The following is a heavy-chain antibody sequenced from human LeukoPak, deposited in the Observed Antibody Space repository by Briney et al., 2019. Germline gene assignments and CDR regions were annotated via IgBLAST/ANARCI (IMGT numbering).Heavy chain of an antibody. D-gene: IGHD5-18*01. CDR2: IYYSGST. V-gene: IGHV4-39*07. J-gene: IGHJ4*02. Sequence: SETLSLTCIVSGGSISSSSYYWGWIRQPPGKGLEWIGSIYYSGSTYYNPSLKSRVTISVDTSKNQFSLKLTSVTAADTAVYYCASDNGYSYGNWGQGTLVTVSS. CDR3: ASDNGYSYGN. CDR1: GGSISSSSYY.